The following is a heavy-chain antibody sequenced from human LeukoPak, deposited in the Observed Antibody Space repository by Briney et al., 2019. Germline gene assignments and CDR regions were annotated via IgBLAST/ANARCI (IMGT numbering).Heavy chain of an antibody. CDR2: IYYSGST. V-gene: IGHV4-59*01. Sequence: PSETLSLTCTVSGGSISSYYWSWIRQPPGKGLEWIGYIYYSGSTNYNPSLKSRVTISVDTSKNQFSLKLSSVTAADTAVYYRARYYDSSGYYDYWGQGTLVTVSS. D-gene: IGHD3-22*01. CDR3: ARYYDSSGYYDY. CDR1: GGSISSYY. J-gene: IGHJ4*02.